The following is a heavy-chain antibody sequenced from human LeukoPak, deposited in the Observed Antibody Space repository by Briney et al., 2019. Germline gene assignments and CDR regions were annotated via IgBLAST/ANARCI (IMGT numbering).Heavy chain of an antibody. Sequence: GGSLRLSCAASGFTFSSYAMSWVRQAPGKGLEWVSAISGSGGSTYYADSVKGRFTISRDNSKHTLYLQMNSLRAEDTAVYYCAKPLNYDILAGYDYWGQGTLVTVSS. D-gene: IGHD3-9*01. V-gene: IGHV3-23*01. CDR3: AKPLNYDILAGYDY. CDR2: ISGSGGST. CDR1: GFTFSSYA. J-gene: IGHJ4*02.